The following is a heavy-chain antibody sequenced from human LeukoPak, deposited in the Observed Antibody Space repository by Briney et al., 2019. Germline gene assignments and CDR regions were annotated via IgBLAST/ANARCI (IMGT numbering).Heavy chain of an antibody. J-gene: IGHJ4*02. CDR2: INPNSGGT. CDR3: AREIGSGSNHFDY. Sequence: GASVKVSCKASGYTFTGYYMHWVRQAPGQGLEWMGWINPNSGGTNYAQKFQGRVTMTRDTSISTAYMELSRLRSGDTAVYYCAREIGSGSNHFDYWGQGTLVTVSS. V-gene: IGHV1-2*02. D-gene: IGHD3-10*01. CDR1: GYTFTGYY.